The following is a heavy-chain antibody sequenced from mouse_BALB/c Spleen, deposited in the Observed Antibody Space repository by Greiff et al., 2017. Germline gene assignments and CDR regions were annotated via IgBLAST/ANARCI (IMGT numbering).Heavy chain of an antibody. CDR2: ISSGGGNT. J-gene: IGHJ4*01. CDR1: GFTFSSYT. Sequence: EVMLVESGGGLVKPGGSLKLSCAASGFTFSSYTMSWVRQTPEKRLEWVATISSGGGNTYYPDSVKGRFTISRDNAKNNLYLQMSSLRSEDTALYYCARSYYTAMDYWGQGTSVTVSS. V-gene: IGHV5-9*03. D-gene: IGHD2-12*01. CDR3: ARSYYTAMDY.